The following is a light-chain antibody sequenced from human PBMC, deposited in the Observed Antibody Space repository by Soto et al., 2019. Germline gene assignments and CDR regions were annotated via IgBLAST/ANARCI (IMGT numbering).Light chain of an antibody. CDR2: VAS. CDR1: QSSRNND. J-gene: IGKJ2*01. V-gene: IGKV3-20*01. CDR3: QQDHTSPPRYT. Sequence: EVILTQSPGTVSLSPGDRATLSCRASQSSRNNDLGRSQQKFGQAPRLLIFVASNIATGIPERFTDSGSGTDFTLTVSRVAPEDFAVYYCQQDHTSPPRYTCGQGTILVI.